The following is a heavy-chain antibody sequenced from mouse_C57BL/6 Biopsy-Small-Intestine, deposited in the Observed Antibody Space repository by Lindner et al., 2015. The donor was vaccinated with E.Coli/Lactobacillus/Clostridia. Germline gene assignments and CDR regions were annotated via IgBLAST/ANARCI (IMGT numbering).Heavy chain of an antibody. CDR2: ISSGSSTI. V-gene: IGHV5-17*01. Sequence: VQLQESGGGLVKPGGSLKLSCAASGFTFSDYGMHWVRQAPEKGLEWVAYISSGSSTIYYADTVKGRFTISRDNAKNTLFLQMTSLRSEDTAMYYCARPYYDYDPSYAMDYWGQGTSVTVSS. CDR1: GFTFSDYG. J-gene: IGHJ4*01. CDR3: ARPYYDYDPSYAMDY. D-gene: IGHD2-4*01.